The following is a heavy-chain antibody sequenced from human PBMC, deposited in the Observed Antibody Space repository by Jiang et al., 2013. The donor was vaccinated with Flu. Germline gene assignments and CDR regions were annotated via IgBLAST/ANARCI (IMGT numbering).Heavy chain of an antibody. CDR3: ARAPNQEYGGNSVSDY. D-gene: IGHD4-23*01. CDR1: GYIFSSYG. Sequence: GAEVKKPGASVKVSCKASGYIFSSYGISWVRQAPGQGLEWMGWISVYNGNTNYAQMLQGRVTMTTDTSTRTAYMELRSLRSDDTAVYYCARAPNQEYGGNSVSDYWGQGTLVTVSS. V-gene: IGHV1-18*01. CDR2: ISVYNGNT. J-gene: IGHJ4*02.